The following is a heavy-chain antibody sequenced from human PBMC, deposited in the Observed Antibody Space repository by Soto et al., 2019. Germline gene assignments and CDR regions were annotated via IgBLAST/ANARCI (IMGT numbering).Heavy chain of an antibody. Sequence: SETLSLTCTVSGGSISSSSYYWGWIRQPPGKGLEWIGSIYYSGSTYYNPSLKSRVTISVDTSKNQFSLKLSSVTAADTAVYYCARHIPKYYDYIWGSYRLGDPFDYWGQGTLVTVSS. CDR1: GGSISSSSYY. CDR3: ARHIPKYYDYIWGSYRLGDPFDY. V-gene: IGHV4-39*01. CDR2: IYYSGST. J-gene: IGHJ4*02. D-gene: IGHD3-16*02.